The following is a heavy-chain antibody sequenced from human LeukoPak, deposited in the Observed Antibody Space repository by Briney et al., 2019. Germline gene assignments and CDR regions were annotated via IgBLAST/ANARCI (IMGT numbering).Heavy chain of an antibody. J-gene: IGHJ4*02. D-gene: IGHD6-13*01. Sequence: PGGSLRLSCAASGFTFSSYGMHWVRQAPGKGLEWVAVISYDGSIKYYADSVRGRFTVSRDNSKNTLYLQMNSLRAEDTAVYYCARDGSSWFYFDYWGQGTLVTVSS. CDR2: ISYDGSIK. V-gene: IGHV3-30*03. CDR3: ARDGSSWFYFDY. CDR1: GFTFSSYG.